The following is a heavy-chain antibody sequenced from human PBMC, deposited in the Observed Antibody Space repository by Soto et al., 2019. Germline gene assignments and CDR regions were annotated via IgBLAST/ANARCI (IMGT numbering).Heavy chain of an antibody. CDR3: AKVGIGSFSHKHHFEH. CDR2: ITESGDRT. V-gene: IGHV3-23*01. D-gene: IGHD2-2*03. CDR1: EFTFP. Sequence: GGSLRLSCTASEFTFPMSWLRQAPGPGLEWVATITESGDRTHYADSVKGRFTISRDNPKNTLYLQMDSLRAEDTGVYFCAKVGIGSFSHKHHFEHWGQGTQVTVSS. J-gene: IGHJ4*02.